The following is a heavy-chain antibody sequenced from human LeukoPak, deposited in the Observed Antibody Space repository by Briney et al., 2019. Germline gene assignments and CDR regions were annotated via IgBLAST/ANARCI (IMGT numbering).Heavy chain of an antibody. CDR2: ISSNGGST. D-gene: IGHD6-13*01. J-gene: IGHJ4*02. CDR1: GFTFCSYA. Sequence: PGGSLRLSCSASGFTFCSYAMHRVRQAPGKGLEYVSAISSNGGSTYYADSVKGRFTISRDNSKNTLYLQMSSLRAEDTAVYYCVKDPTGIAAAGDYWGQGTLVTVSS. CDR3: VKDPTGIAAAGDY. V-gene: IGHV3-64D*06.